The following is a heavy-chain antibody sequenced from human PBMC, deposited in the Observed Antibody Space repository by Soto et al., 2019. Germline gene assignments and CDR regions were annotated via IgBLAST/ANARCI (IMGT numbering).Heavy chain of an antibody. Sequence: QVQLVESGGGVVQPGRSLRLSCAASGFTFSSYGMHWVLQAPGKGLEWVAVISYDGSNKYYADSVKGRFTISRDNSNNTLYLQLNSLRAEDTAVYYCAKDVPRYSTFYYGMDVWGQGTTVTVSS. CDR3: AKDVPRYSTFYYGMDV. CDR1: GFTFSSYG. V-gene: IGHV3-30*18. J-gene: IGHJ6*02. D-gene: IGHD6-13*01. CDR2: ISYDGSNK.